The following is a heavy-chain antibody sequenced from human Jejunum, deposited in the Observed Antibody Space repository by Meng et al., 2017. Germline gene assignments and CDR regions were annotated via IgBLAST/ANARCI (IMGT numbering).Heavy chain of an antibody. D-gene: IGHD1-1*01. CDR1: GDSISSYY. V-gene: IGHV4-4*07. Sequence: VRRQDSGPGLIKPSETLSLTCTVSGDSISSYYWSWIRQPAGKGLEWIGRFYGSGSTNYNPSLESRVSMSRDTSKNQLSLNLRSVTAADTAVYYCARLTPGYTYLFDYWGQGTLVTVSS. CDR3: ARLTPGYTYLFDY. J-gene: IGHJ4*02. CDR2: FYGSGST.